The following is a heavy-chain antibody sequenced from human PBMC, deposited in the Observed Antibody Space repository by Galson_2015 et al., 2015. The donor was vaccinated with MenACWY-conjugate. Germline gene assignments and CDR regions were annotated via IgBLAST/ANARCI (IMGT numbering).Heavy chain of an antibody. CDR3: AKDVYMDV. CDR1: GFTFRQYA. J-gene: IGHJ6*03. Sequence: LRLSCAVSGFTFRQYAMSWVRQAPGTGLEWVAIISDSGAATHYIDSVKGRFTISRDNSKDTLYLQMSRLRAEDTALYYCAKDVYMDVWGKGTTVSVSS. CDR2: ISDSGAAT. V-gene: IGHV3-23*01.